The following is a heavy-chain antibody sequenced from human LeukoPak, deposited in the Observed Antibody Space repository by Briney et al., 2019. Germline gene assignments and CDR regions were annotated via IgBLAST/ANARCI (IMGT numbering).Heavy chain of an antibody. D-gene: IGHD3-10*01. CDR2: ISYDGSNK. J-gene: IGHJ6*04. Sequence: GRSLRLSCAASGFTFSSYGMHWVRQAPGKGLEWVAVISYDGSNKYYADSVKGRFTISRDNSKNTLYLQRNSLRAEDTAVYYCAKGYYGSGSYVLMDVWGKGTTVTVSS. CDR3: AKGYYGSGSYVLMDV. V-gene: IGHV3-30*18. CDR1: GFTFSSYG.